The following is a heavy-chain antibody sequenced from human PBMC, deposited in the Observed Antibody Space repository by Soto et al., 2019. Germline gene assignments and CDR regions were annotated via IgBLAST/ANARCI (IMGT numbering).Heavy chain of an antibody. J-gene: IGHJ3*01. D-gene: IGHD6-6*01. Sequence: EDQLVESGGCLVQPGGSLRLSCAASGFTFRNNWMHWVRQAPGQGPEGVSRIKTDGSYTDYADSVKGRFTISRDNAGNTLYLQMNSLTVEDTAMYYCARPRSKSSSGFDLWGQGTMVTVSS. CDR3: ARPRSKSSSGFDL. V-gene: IGHV3-74*01. CDR2: IKTDGSYT. CDR1: GFTFRNNW.